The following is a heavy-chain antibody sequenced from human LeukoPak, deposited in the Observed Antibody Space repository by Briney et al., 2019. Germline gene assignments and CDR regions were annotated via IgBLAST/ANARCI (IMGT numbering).Heavy chain of an antibody. J-gene: IGHJ4*02. D-gene: IGHD3-3*01. V-gene: IGHV1-8*01. CDR1: GYTFTSYD. CDR3: ARGVNDFWSGYYREGNYFDY. CDR2: MNPNSGNT. Sequence: ASVKVSCKASGYTFTSYDINWVRQATGQGLEWMGWMNPNSGNTGYAQKLQGRVTMTTDTSTSTAYMELRSLRSDDTAVYYCARGVNDFWSGYYREGNYFDYWGQGTLVTVSS.